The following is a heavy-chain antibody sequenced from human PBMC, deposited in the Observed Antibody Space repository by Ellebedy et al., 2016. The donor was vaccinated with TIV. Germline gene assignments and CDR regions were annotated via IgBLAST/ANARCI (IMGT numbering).Heavy chain of an antibody. Sequence: GGSLRLSXAASGFTFSSYAMSWVRQAPGKGLEWVSAISNTGDTTYYADSVKGRFSISRDNAKSTFYLQMNRLRGEDTAVYYCAKESTYGSGRLYYFDYWGQGTLVTVSS. V-gene: IGHV3-23*01. CDR2: ISNTGDTT. CDR3: AKESTYGSGRLYYFDY. J-gene: IGHJ4*02. CDR1: GFTFSSYA. D-gene: IGHD3-10*01.